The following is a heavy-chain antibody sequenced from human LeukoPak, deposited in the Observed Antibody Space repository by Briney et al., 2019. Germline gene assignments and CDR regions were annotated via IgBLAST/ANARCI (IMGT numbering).Heavy chain of an antibody. CDR1: GVTLGTYA. D-gene: IGHD1-26*01. V-gene: IGHV3-23*01. CDR3: AKDRTVGASYWYFDL. J-gene: IGHJ2*01. Sequence: GGSLRLSCAASGVTLGTYAMSWARQAPGKGLEWVSGISSSGSGDNTYYADSVKGRFTISRGSSKNTLFLHMNTLRAEDTAIYYCAKDRTVGASYWYFDLWGRGTLVTVSS. CDR2: ISSSGSGDNT.